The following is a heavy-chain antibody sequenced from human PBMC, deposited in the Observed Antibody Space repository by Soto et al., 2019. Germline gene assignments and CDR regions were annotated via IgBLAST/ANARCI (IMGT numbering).Heavy chain of an antibody. CDR1: GFSFDEYG. Sequence: GGSLRLSCAASGFSFDEYGMSWVRQVPGKGLEWVSGINWNGNSIGYADSVKGRFTISRDNSKNTLYLQMNSLRAEDTAVYYCAKSSNYVNYYGMDVWGQGTTVT. CDR2: INWNGNSI. J-gene: IGHJ6*02. D-gene: IGHD4-4*01. V-gene: IGHV3-20*04. CDR3: AKSSNYVNYYGMDV.